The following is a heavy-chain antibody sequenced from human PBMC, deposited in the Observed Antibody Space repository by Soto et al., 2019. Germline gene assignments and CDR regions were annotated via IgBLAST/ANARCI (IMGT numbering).Heavy chain of an antibody. CDR2: ITDNGGDS. J-gene: IGHJ4*02. CDR1: GFTFGSRA. D-gene: IGHD3-10*01. Sequence: EVQLVESGGDLVQPGGSLRLSCVASGFTFGSRAMSWVRQAPGEGLEWVSTITDNGGDSKSADSVRGRFAISRDNSKNILYLQMNSLRAEDSAIYYCARGSEDSYPGSRIFDFWGRGTLVSVSS. V-gene: IGHV3-23*04. CDR3: ARGSEDSYPGSRIFDF.